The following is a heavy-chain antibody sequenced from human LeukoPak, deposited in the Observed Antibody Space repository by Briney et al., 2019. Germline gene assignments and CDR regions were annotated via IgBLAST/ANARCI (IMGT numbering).Heavy chain of an antibody. J-gene: IGHJ4*02. Sequence: SETLSLTCTVSGGSISSYYWSWIRQPPGKGLEWIGYICDSGSTNYNPSLKSRVTISVDTSKNQFSLKLSSVTAADTAVYYCARRHSYGLGGFDYWGQGTLVTVSS. CDR1: GGSISSYY. CDR2: ICDSGST. V-gene: IGHV4-59*08. D-gene: IGHD5-18*01. CDR3: ARRHSYGLGGFDY.